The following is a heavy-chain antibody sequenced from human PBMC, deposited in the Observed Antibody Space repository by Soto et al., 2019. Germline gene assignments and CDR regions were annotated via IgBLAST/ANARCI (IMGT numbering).Heavy chain of an antibody. J-gene: IGHJ4*02. V-gene: IGHV3-74*01. Sequence: EVQLVESGGGLVQPGGSLRLSCAASGFTFSSYWMHWVRQVPEKGLVWVSRINSDGSITNYADAVKGRFTISRDNVKNPLYLQMNSLRTEDTAVYYCVRYSRSVGGSYRPDYWGQGTLVTVSS. CDR3: VRYSRSVGGSYRPDY. CDR1: GFTFSSYW. D-gene: IGHD3-16*02. CDR2: INSDGSIT.